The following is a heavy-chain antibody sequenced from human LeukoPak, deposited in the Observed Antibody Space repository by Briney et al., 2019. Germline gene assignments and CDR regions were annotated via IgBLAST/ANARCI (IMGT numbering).Heavy chain of an antibody. CDR1: GGSISSSSYY. V-gene: IGHV4-61*05. CDR2: IYYSGST. D-gene: IGHD2-21*02. J-gene: IGHJ4*02. Sequence: SETLSLTCTVSGGSISSSSYYWGWIRQPPGKGLEWIGYIYYSGSTNYNPSLKSRVTISVDTSKNQFSLKLSSVTAADTAVYYCARAHISSDLFDYWGQGTLVTVSS. CDR3: ARAHISSDLFDY.